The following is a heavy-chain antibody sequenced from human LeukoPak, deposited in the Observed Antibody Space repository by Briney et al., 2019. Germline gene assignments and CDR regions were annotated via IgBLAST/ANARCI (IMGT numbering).Heavy chain of an antibody. J-gene: IGHJ4*02. D-gene: IGHD4-23*01. CDR1: GFTFSSNG. CDR3: ARVRGPTVATMYFDC. V-gene: IGHV3-48*02. CDR2: IDPSGSTM. Sequence: PGGSLRLSCAGSGFTFSSNGMIWVRQAPGKGLEWVSYIDPSGSTMYYADSVKGRFTISRDNARNSLYLQMNSLRDEDTAVYYCARVRGPTVATMYFDCWGQGTLVTVSS.